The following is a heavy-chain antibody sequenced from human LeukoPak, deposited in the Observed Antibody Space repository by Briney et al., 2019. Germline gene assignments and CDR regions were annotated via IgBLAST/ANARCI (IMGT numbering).Heavy chain of an antibody. D-gene: IGHD5-18*01. Sequence: PGGSLRLSCAASGFTFSSYAMHWVRQAPGKGLEWVAVISYDGSNKYYADSVKGRFTISRDNSKNTLYLQMNSLRAEDTAVYYCATCGYSYGYAGFDYWGQGTLVTVSS. V-gene: IGHV3-30*04. CDR1: GFTFSSYA. J-gene: IGHJ4*02. CDR2: ISYDGSNK. CDR3: ATCGYSYGYAGFDY.